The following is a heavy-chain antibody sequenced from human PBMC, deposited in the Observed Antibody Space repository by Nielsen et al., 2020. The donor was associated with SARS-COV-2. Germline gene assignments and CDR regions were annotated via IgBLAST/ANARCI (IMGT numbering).Heavy chain of an antibody. CDR1: GGSISSYY. CDR3: ATDGFSFGTFDY. D-gene: IGHD1-1*01. J-gene: IGHJ4*02. CDR2: IYYSGST. Sequence: SETLSLTCTVSGGSISSYYWSWIRQPPGKGLEWIGYIYYSGSTNYNPSLKSRVTISLDTSKNQFSLKLSSVTAADTAVYYCATDGFSFGTFDYWGQGALVTVSS. V-gene: IGHV4-59*01.